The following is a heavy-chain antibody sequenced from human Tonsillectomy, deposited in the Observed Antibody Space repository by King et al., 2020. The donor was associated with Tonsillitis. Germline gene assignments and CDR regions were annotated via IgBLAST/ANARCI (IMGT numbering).Heavy chain of an antibody. V-gene: IGHV3-30*18. J-gene: IGHJ4*02. CDR2: ISYDGSNK. CDR3: AKDPTRIAVAGTRSDY. D-gene: IGHD6-19*01. Sequence: VQLVESGGGVVQPGRSLRLSCAASGFTFSSYGMHWVRQATGKGLEWVAVISYDGSNKYYADSVKGRFTISRDNSKNTLYLQMNSLRAEDTAVYYCAKDPTRIAVAGTRSDYWGQGTLVTVSS. CDR1: GFTFSSYG.